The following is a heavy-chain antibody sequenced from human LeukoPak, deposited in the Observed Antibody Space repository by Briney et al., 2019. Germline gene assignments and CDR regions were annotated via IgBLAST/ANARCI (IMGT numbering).Heavy chain of an antibody. D-gene: IGHD1-14*01. CDR2: IYYSVST. V-gene: IGHV4-59*01. CDR1: GGSISSYY. Sequence: SETLSLTCTVSGGSISSYYWSWIRQPPGKGLEWIWYIYYSVSTNYNPSLKNRVTISLDTSKNQFSLKLSSVTAADTAVYYCARVITDQFDAFDIWGQGTMVTVSS. CDR3: ARVITDQFDAFDI. J-gene: IGHJ3*02.